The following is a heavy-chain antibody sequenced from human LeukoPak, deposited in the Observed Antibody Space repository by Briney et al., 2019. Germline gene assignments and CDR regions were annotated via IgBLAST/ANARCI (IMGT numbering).Heavy chain of an antibody. V-gene: IGHV4-34*01. CDR2: INHSGST. D-gene: IGHD3-22*01. Sequence: SETLSLTCAVYGGSFSGYYWSWIRQPPGKGLEWIGEINHSGSTNYNPSLKSRVTISVDTSKNQFSLKLSSVTAADTAVYYCAGGRRAPPYHYYDSSGYYPDYWGQGTLVTVSS. CDR3: AGGRRAPPYHYYDSSGYYPDY. CDR1: GGSFSGYY. J-gene: IGHJ4*02.